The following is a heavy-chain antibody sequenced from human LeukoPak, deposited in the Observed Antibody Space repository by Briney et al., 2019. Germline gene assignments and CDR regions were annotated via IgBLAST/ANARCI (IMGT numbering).Heavy chain of an antibody. CDR1: GFTFSGYA. J-gene: IGHJ4*02. Sequence: GGSLRLSCAASGFTFSGYAMSWVRQAPGKGLEWVSAISGSGGSTYYADSVKGRFTISRDNSKNTLYLQMNSLRAEDTAVYYCAKDLDSLWSGYPTDYWGQGTLVTVSS. V-gene: IGHV3-23*01. CDR2: ISGSGGST. CDR3: AKDLDSLWSGYPTDY. D-gene: IGHD3-3*01.